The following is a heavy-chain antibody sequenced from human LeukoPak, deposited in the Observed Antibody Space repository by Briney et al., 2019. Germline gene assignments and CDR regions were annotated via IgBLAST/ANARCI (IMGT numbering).Heavy chain of an antibody. Sequence: SVKLSCRASGGTFSSYAISWVRQAPGQGLEWMGGIIPIFGTANYAQKFQGRVTITADKSTSTAYMELSSLRSEDTAVYYCARVREEYYYDSSGYYNPEYFQHWGQGTLVTVSS. V-gene: IGHV1-69*06. CDR2: IIPIFGTA. CDR3: ARVREEYYYDSSGYYNPEYFQH. D-gene: IGHD3-22*01. CDR1: GGTFSSYA. J-gene: IGHJ1*01.